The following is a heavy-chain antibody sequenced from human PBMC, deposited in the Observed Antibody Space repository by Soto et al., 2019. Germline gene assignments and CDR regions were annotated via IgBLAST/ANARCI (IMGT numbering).Heavy chain of an antibody. J-gene: IGHJ4*02. D-gene: IGHD2-2*01. V-gene: IGHV3-21*01. CDR1: GFAFNNYG. Sequence: VGSLRLSCTVSGFAFNNYGINWVRQAPGKGLEWVSSISKSDYTYYSDSVKGRFAISRDNAKSSVSLQMNTLRVEDTAVYYCAREDSIIIPAVSDFWGQGTLVTVSS. CDR2: ISKSDYT. CDR3: AREDSIIIPAVSDF.